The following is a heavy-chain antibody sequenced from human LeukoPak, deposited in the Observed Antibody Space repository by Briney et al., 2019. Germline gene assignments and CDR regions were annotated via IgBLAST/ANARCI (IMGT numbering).Heavy chain of an antibody. Sequence: ASVKVSCKTSGYTFTGYYMHWVRQAPGQGLEWMGRINPNSGGTNYAQKFQGRVTMTRDTSISTAYMELSRLRSDDSAVYYCARDFTSDLRYFQHWGQGTLVTVSS. CDR3: ARDFTSDLRYFQH. J-gene: IGHJ1*01. CDR2: INPNSGGT. V-gene: IGHV1-2*06. CDR1: GYTFTGYY. D-gene: IGHD2/OR15-2a*01.